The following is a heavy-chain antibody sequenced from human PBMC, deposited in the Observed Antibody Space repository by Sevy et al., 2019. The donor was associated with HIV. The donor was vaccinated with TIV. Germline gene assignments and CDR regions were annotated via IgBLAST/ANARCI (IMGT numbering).Heavy chain of an antibody. CDR1: GFTFSSYA. CDR3: ARDNSGAQSY. D-gene: IGHD7-27*01. J-gene: IGHJ4*02. CDR2: ISYDGSNK. V-gene: IGHV3-30*04. Sequence: GGSLRLSCAASGFTFSSYAMHWVRQAPGKGLEWVAVISYDGSNKYYADSVKGRFTISRDNSKNTLYLQMNSLGAEDTAVYYCARDNSGAQSYWGQGTLVTVSS.